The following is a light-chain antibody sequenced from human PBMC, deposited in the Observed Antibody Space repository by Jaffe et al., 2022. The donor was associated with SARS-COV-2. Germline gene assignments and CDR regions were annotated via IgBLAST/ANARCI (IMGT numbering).Light chain of an antibody. J-gene: IGKJ4*01. CDR2: WAS. V-gene: IGKV4-1*01. Sequence: DIVMTQSPDSLAVSLGEKATINCKSSQSVLYSSNNKNYLAWYQQKPGQPPKLLIYWASTRESGVPDRFSGSGSGTDFTLTISSLQAEDVAVYYCQQYYKFPALTFGGGTKVEMK. CDR1: QSVLYSSNNKNY. CDR3: QQYYKFPALT.